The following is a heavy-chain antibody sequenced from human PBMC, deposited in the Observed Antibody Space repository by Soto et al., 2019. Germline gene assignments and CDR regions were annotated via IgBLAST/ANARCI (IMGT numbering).Heavy chain of an antibody. Sequence: EVQLVESGGGLVQPGRSLRLSCVASGFTFDSYAMHWVRQAPGKGLEWVSGISWNSGSIGYEDSVKGRFTISRDNAQKSLYLEMNRLKDEDTAFYYCVKDIHEQWLVSHFEYWGQGALVTVSS. D-gene: IGHD6-19*01. J-gene: IGHJ4*02. CDR1: GFTFDSYA. V-gene: IGHV3-9*01. CDR3: VKDIHEQWLVSHFEY. CDR2: ISWNSGSI.